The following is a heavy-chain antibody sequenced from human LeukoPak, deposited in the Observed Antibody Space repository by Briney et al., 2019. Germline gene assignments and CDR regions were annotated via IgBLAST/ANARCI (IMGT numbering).Heavy chain of an antibody. D-gene: IGHD1-1*01. CDR3: ARGLDAASGLANFDY. Sequence: ASERVSCNASGYTFSYFGFYWMRQAPGQGVEGMGWINGYNGNTNYAQKSEGRLSLTTDTATSTVHMELRNLTSGDTAVYFCARGLDAASGLANFDYWGQGTLITVSS. J-gene: IGHJ4*02. CDR1: GYTFSYFG. V-gene: IGHV1-18*01. CDR2: INGYNGNT.